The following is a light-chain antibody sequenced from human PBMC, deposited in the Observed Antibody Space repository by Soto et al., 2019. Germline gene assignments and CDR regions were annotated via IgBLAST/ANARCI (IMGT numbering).Light chain of an antibody. Sequence: QSVLTQPPSASGSPGQSVTISCTGTSSDVGGYNYVSWYQQHPGKAPNLMIYEVSKRPSGVPDRFSGSKSGNTASLTVSGLHAEEEADYYCSSYAGSNNLGVFGGGTKVTVL. J-gene: IGLJ2*01. CDR3: SSYAGSNNLGV. CDR1: SSDVGGYNY. V-gene: IGLV2-8*01. CDR2: EVS.